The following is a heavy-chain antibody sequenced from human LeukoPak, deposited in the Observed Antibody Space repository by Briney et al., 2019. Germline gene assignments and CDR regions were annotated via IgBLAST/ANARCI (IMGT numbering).Heavy chain of an antibody. D-gene: IGHD4/OR15-4a*01. CDR1: GFTFSSSW. CDR3: ARDPNHGAIDY. V-gene: IGHV3-7*01. CDR2: MNPDGTKK. Sequence: GGSLRLSCVASGFTFSSSWRSWVRQAPGKGLEWVADMNPDGTKKLYVDSVEGRFTISRDNAKNSVYLQINSLRVEDTAVYYCARDPNHGAIDYWGQGTLLTVSS. J-gene: IGHJ4*02.